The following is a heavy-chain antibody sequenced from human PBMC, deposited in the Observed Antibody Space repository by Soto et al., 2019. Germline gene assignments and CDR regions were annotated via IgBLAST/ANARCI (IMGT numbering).Heavy chain of an antibody. Sequence: GGALRLSCAASGFTFSSYGMHWVRPAPGKGLEWVAVISYDGSNKYYADSVKGRFTISRDNSKNTLYLQMNSLRAEDTAVYYCARMGYYDSSGYQPYWGQGTLVTVSS. J-gene: IGHJ4*02. CDR1: GFTFSSYG. CDR3: ARMGYYDSSGYQPY. D-gene: IGHD3-22*01. V-gene: IGHV3-30*03. CDR2: ISYDGSNK.